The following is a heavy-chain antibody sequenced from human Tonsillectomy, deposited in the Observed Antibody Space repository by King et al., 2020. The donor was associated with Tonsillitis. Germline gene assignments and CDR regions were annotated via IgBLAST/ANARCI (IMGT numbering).Heavy chain of an antibody. D-gene: IGHD3-22*01. Sequence: QLQESGPGLVKPSETLSLTCTVSGGSISSYYWSWIRQPPGKGLEWIGYIYYSGSTNYNPSLQSRVTISVDTSKNQFSLKLSSVTAADTAVYYCARHHNYYDSSGYYDYWGQGTLVTVSS. CDR2: IYYSGST. J-gene: IGHJ4*02. CDR3: ARHHNYYDSSGYYDY. V-gene: IGHV4-59*08. CDR1: GGSISSYY.